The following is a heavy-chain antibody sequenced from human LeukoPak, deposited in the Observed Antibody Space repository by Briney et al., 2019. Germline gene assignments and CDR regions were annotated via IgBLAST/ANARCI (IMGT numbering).Heavy chain of an antibody. Sequence: ASVKVFCKASGYTFTSYYMLCVRQAPGQARVGMGIINPRCGSTSYAQKFQRRVTKTRDTSTSTVYMELSSMRSEDTAVYYCARESRYCSSTSCYGGFDYYYGMDVWGKGTTVTVSS. V-gene: IGHV1-46*01. D-gene: IGHD2-2*01. CDR2: INPRCGST. CDR3: ARESRYCSSTSCYGGFDYYYGMDV. CDR1: GYTFTSYY. J-gene: IGHJ6*04.